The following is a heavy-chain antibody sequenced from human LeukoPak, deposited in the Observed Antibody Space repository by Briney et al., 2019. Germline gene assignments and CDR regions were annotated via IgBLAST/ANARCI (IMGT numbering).Heavy chain of an antibody. J-gene: IGHJ4*02. CDR1: GYSISSGYY. Sequence: SETLSLTXTVSGYSISSGYYWGWIRQPPGKGLEWIGTIYHSGSTHYNPSLKSRVTISVDTSKNQFSLNLSSVTAADTAVYYCARVYYDSSGTYYFDYWGQGILVTVSS. D-gene: IGHD3-22*01. CDR3: ARVYYDSSGTYYFDY. CDR2: IYHSGST. V-gene: IGHV4-38-2*02.